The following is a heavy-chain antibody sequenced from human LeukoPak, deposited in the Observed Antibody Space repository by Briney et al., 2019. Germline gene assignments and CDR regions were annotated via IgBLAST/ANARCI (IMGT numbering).Heavy chain of an antibody. CDR1: GFTFSSYG. D-gene: IGHD2-15*01. J-gene: IGHJ3*02. Sequence: GGSLRLSCAASGFTFSSYGMSWVRQAPGKGLEWVSSISSSSSYIYYADSVKGRFTISRDNAKNSLYLQMNSLRAEDTAVYYCARVGSVDAFDIWGQGTRVTGSS. CDR2: ISSSSSYI. CDR3: ARVGSVDAFDI. V-gene: IGHV3-21*01.